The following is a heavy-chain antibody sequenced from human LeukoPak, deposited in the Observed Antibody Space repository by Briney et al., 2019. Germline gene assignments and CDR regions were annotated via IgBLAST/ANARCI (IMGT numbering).Heavy chain of an antibody. V-gene: IGHV3-30*02. CDR3: AKNTRYNWNDDAFDI. J-gene: IGHJ3*02. CDR1: GFTFSSYG. D-gene: IGHD1-1*01. Sequence: PGGSQRLSCVASGFTFSSYGMQWVRQAPGKGLEWVAFIRYDGSDNKYADSVKGRFTISRDNSKNTLYLHMKSLTTEDTAVYYCAKNTRYNWNDDAFDIWGQGTVVTVSS. CDR2: IRYDGSDN.